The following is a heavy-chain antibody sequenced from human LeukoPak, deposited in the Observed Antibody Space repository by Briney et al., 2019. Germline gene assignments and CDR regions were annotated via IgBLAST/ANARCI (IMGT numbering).Heavy chain of an antibody. CDR2: IYYSGST. CDR3: AASPGAVADTFDY. Sequence: SETLSLTCTVSGGSISRYYWSWIRQPPGKGLEWIGYIYYSGSTNYNPSLKSRVTISTSKNRFSLRLSSVTAADTAVYYCAASPGAVADTFDYWGQGTLVTVSS. D-gene: IGHD6-19*01. CDR1: GGSISRYY. J-gene: IGHJ4*02. V-gene: IGHV4-59*08.